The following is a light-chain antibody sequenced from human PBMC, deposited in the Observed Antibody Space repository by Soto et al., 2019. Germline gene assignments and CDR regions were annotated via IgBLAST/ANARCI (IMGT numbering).Light chain of an antibody. Sequence: ALTQPASVSGSPGQSITISCTGTSSDVGGYNYVSWYQQHPGKAPKLMIYEVSKRPSGVPDRFSGSKSGNTASLTVSGLQAEDEADYFCSSHGGGNNWGVFGGGTQLTVL. CDR1: SSDVGGYNY. CDR3: SSHGGGNNWGV. J-gene: IGLJ3*02. V-gene: IGLV2-8*01. CDR2: EVS.